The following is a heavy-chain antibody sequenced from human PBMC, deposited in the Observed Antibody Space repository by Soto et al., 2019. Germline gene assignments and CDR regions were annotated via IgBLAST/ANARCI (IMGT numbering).Heavy chain of an antibody. CDR3: AREGTSSSSDYYYYYYMDV. CDR2: INSDGSST. V-gene: IGHV3-74*01. D-gene: IGHD6-6*01. J-gene: IGHJ6*03. CDR1: GFTFSSYW. Sequence: GGSLRLSCAASGFTFSSYWMHWVRQAPGKGLVWVSRINSDGSSTSYADSVKGRFTISRDNAKNTLYLQMNSLRAEDTAVYYCAREGTSSSSDYYYYYYMDVCGKGTTVTVSS.